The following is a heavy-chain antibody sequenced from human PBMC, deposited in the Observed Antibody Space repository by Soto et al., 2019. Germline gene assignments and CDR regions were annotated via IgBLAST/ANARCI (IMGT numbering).Heavy chain of an antibody. CDR2: IKEEGREK. V-gene: IGHV3-7*01. CDR3: VRTRWNPPDY. D-gene: IGHD1-1*01. CDR1: GFTCNRHW. J-gene: IGHJ4*02. Sequence: EVQLVESGGGLVQPGGSLRLSCAVSGFTCNRHWMSWVRQTPGKGLEWVASIKEEGREKSYVDSVKGRFTISGDNSKNSLFWQMNSLRVEDTAVYYCVRTRWNPPDYGGQGTLVTVSS.